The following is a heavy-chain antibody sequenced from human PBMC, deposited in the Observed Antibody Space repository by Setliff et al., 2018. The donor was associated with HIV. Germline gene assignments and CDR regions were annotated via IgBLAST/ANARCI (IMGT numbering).Heavy chain of an antibody. CDR1: GASISSHNYY. CDR2: IRSSGDT. Sequence: SETLSLTCTVSGASISSHNYYWGWIRQSPGKGLEWIASIRSSGDTYYNPSLQXXVIISVDTSNNQISLKLTSVTAADTAVYYCTIPASSLAPNWGRGTXXXVSS. J-gene: IGHJ4*02. V-gene: IGHV4-39*01. CDR3: TIPASSLAPN.